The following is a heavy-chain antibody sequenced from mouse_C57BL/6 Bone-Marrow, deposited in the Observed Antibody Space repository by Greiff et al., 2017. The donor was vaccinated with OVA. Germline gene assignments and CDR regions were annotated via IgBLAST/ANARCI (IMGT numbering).Heavy chain of an antibody. J-gene: IGHJ1*03. CDR1: GYAFSSSW. V-gene: IGHV1-82*01. CDR2: IYPGDGDT. D-gene: IGHD2-3*01. CDR3: AFDGYYYWYFDV. Sequence: QVQLKESGPELVKPGASVKISCKASGYAFSSSWMNWVKQRPGKGLEWIGRIYPGDGDTNYNGKFKGKATLTAEKSSSTAYMQLSSLTSEDSAVYFCAFDGYYYWYFDVWGTGTTVTVSS.